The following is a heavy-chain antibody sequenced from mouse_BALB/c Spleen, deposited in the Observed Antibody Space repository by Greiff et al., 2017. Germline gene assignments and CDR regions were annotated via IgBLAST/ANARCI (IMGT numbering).Heavy chain of an antibody. CDR1: GFTFSDYY. J-gene: IGHJ2*01. V-gene: IGHV5-4*02. CDR2: ISDGGSYT. CDR3: ARGEYYFDY. Sequence: EVQRVESGGGLVKPGGSLKLSCAASGFTFSDYYMYWVRQTPEKRLEWVATISDGGSYTYYPDSVKGRFTISRDNAKNNLYLQMSSLKSEDTAMYYCARGEYYFDYWGQGTTLTVSS.